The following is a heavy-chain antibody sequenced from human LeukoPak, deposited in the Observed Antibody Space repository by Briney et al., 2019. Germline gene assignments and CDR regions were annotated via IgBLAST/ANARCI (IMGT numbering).Heavy chain of an antibody. V-gene: IGHV3-30*18. Sequence: GGSLRLSCAASGFTFSSYGMHGVRQAPGEGVEGGAVISHDGNNKYYADSVKGRFTISRDNSKNTLYLQMNSLRAEDTAVYYCAKFGKAVAAADYWGQGTLVTVSS. J-gene: IGHJ4*02. CDR3: AKFGKAVAAADY. CDR1: GFTFSSYG. CDR2: ISHDGNNK. D-gene: IGHD6-19*01.